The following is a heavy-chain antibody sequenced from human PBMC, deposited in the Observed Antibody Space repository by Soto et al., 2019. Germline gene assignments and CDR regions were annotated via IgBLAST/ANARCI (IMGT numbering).Heavy chain of an antibody. V-gene: IGHV1-8*01. D-gene: IGHD1-7*01. J-gene: IGHJ5*02. CDR3: AREAWGATGTTGT. CDR1: GYTFTRYD. CDR2: MNPNSGNT. Sequence: ASVKVSFKASGYTFTRYDINWLRQATGQGLEWMGWMNPNSGNTGYAQKFQGRVTMTRNTSISTAYMELSSLRSEDTAVYYCAREAWGATGTTGTWGQGTLVTVSS.